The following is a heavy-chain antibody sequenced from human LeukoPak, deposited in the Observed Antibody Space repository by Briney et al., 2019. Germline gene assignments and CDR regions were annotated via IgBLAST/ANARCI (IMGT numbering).Heavy chain of an antibody. CDR1: EFTFSSYS. CDR3: ARDLFDREEDY. V-gene: IGHV3-21*01. J-gene: IGHJ4*02. Sequence: GGSLRLSCAASEFTFSSYSMNWVRQAPGKGLEWVSSISSSSSYIYYADSVKGRFTISRDNAKNSLYLQMNSLRAEDTAVYYCARDLFDREEDYWGQGTLVTVSS. D-gene: IGHD2-21*01. CDR2: ISSSSSYI.